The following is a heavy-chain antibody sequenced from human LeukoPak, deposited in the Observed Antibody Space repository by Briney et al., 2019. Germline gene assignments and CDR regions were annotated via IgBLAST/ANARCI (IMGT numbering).Heavy chain of an antibody. CDR3: AKEAYPGRRMDV. CDR2: ISYDGSNK. Sequence: GGSLRLSCAASGFTFSSYGMHWVRQAPGKGLEWVAVISYDGSNKYCADSVKGRFTISRDNSKNTLYLQMNSLRAEDTAVYYCAKEAYPGRRMDVWGQGTTVTVSS. V-gene: IGHV3-30*18. CDR1: GFTFSSYG. J-gene: IGHJ6*02. D-gene: IGHD2-8*02.